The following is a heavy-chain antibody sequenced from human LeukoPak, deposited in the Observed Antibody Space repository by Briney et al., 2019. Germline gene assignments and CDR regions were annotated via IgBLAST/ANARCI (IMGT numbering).Heavy chain of an antibody. D-gene: IGHD4-17*01. CDR3: ARDRGHTVTTQESNWFDP. CDR2: IYYSGST. J-gene: IGHJ5*02. Sequence: PSETLSLTCTVSGGSISSGDYYWSWIRQPPGKGLEWIGYIYYSGSTYYNPSLKSRVTISVDTSKNQFSLKLSSMTAADTAVYYCARDRGHTVTTQESNWFDPWGQGTLVTVSS. V-gene: IGHV4-30-4*01. CDR1: GGSISSGDYY.